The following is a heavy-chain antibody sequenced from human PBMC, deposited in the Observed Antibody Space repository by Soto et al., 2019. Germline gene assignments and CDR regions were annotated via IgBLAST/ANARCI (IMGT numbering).Heavy chain of an antibody. Sequence: SETLSLTCAVYGGSFSGYYWSWIRQPPGKGLEWIGEINHSGSTNYNPSLKSRVTISVDTSKNQFSLKLSSVTAADTAVYYCARGRTSLRFDHWGQGTLVTVSS. CDR1: GGSFSGYY. J-gene: IGHJ4*02. V-gene: IGHV4-34*01. CDR3: ARGRTSLRFDH. CDR2: INHSGST.